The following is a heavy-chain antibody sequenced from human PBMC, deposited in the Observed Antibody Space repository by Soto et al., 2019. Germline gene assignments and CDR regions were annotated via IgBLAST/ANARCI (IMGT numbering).Heavy chain of an antibody. D-gene: IGHD3-3*01. J-gene: IGHJ6*02. CDR2: ISYDGSNK. CDR1: GFTFSSYA. CDR3: ARSSVTIFGVKYYYYYGMDV. V-gene: IGHV3-30-3*01. Sequence: PGGSLRLSCAASGFTFSSYAMHWVRQAPGKGLEWVAVISYDGSNKYYADSVKGRFTISRDNSKNTLYLQMNSLRAEDTAVYYCARSSVTIFGVKYYYYYGMDVWGQGTTVTVSS.